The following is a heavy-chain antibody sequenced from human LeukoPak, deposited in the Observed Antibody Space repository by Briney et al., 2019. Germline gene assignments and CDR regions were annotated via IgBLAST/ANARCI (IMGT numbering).Heavy chain of an antibody. CDR2: INSDGSST. Sequence: GGSLRLSCAASGFTFSSYWMHWVRQAPGKGLVWVSRINSDGSSTSYADSVKGRLTISRDNSKNTLYLQMNSLRAEDTAVYYCAKDHDYSNLYYFDYWGQGTLVTVSS. V-gene: IGHV3-74*01. CDR3: AKDHDYSNLYYFDY. CDR1: GFTFSSYW. D-gene: IGHD4-11*01. J-gene: IGHJ4*02.